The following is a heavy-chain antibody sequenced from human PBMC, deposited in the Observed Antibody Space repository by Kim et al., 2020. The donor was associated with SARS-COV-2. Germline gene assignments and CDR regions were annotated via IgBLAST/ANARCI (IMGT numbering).Heavy chain of an antibody. CDR2: INSDGSST. D-gene: IGHD5-18*01. Sequence: GWSLRLSCAASGFTFSSYWMHWVRQAPGKGLVWVSRINSDGSSTSYADSVKGRFTISRDNAKNTLYLQMNSLRAEDTAVYYCATYSYGPPGVAYWGQGTLVTVSS. J-gene: IGHJ4*02. CDR1: GFTFSSYW. V-gene: IGHV3-74*01. CDR3: ATYSYGPPGVAY.